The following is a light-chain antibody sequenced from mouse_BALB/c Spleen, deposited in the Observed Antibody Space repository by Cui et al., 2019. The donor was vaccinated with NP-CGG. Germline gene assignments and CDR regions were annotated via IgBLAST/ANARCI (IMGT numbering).Light chain of an antibody. CDR1: TGAVTTSNY. J-gene: IGLJ1*01. V-gene: IGLV1*01. CDR2: GTN. CDR3: ALWYSNHWV. Sequence: QAVVTQESARTTSPGKTVTLTCRSSTGAVTTSNYANWVQEKPDHLFTGLIGGTNNRAPGVPARFSGSLIGDKAVLTITGAQTEDEAIYFCALWYSNHWVFGGGTKLTVL.